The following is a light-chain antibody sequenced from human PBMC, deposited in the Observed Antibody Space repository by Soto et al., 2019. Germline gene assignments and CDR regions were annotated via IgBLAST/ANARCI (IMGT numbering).Light chain of an antibody. V-gene: IGKV3-20*01. Sequence: IVLTQSPGTLSLSPGERATLSCRASQSVSSNYLAWYQQKPGQAPSLLIYGASSRATGIPDRFSGSGSGTDFTLTISRLEPEDFAVYYCQQYSSSPLTFGPGTKVDFK. CDR2: GAS. J-gene: IGKJ3*01. CDR1: QSVSSNY. CDR3: QQYSSSPLT.